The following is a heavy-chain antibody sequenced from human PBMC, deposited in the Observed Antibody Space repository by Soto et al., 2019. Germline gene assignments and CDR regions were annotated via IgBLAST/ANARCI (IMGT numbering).Heavy chain of an antibody. D-gene: IGHD2-15*01. J-gene: IGHJ6*02. CDR3: TTDRRVVPPNWQYYGMDV. CDR1: GFIFSKAW. Sequence: RAGGSLRLSCAASGFIFSKAWMNWVRQAPGKGLEWVARIKSRSDGGTTEYAAPVKGRLTISRDDSKDTLYLQMNSLKVEDTAVYYCTTDRRVVPPNWQYYGMDVWGQGTTVTVSS. CDR2: IKSRSDGGTT. V-gene: IGHV3-15*07.